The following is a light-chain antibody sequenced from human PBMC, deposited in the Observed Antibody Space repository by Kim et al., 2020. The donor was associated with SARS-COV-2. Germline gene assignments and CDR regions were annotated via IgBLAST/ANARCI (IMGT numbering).Light chain of an antibody. CDR3: CSYAGSPPYV. CDR1: SSDVGGYNY. Sequence: QSALTQPRSVSGSPGQSVTISCTGTSSDVGGYNYVSWYQQHPGKAPKLMIYYVTERPSGVPDRFSASKSGNTASLTISGLQAEDEADYYCCSYAGSPPYVFGTGTKVTV. V-gene: IGLV2-11*01. CDR2: YVT. J-gene: IGLJ1*01.